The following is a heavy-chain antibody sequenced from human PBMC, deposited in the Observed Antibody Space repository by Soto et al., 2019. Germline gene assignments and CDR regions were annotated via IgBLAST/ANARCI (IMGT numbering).Heavy chain of an antibody. J-gene: IGHJ4*02. V-gene: IGHV3-33*01. CDR1: GFTFSSYG. CDR3: ARTDYGGTYFDY. Sequence: QVQLVESGGGVVQPGRSLRLSCAASGFTFSSYGMHWVRQAPGKGLEWVAVIWYDGSNKYYAESVKGRFTISRDNSKNTLYLQMNSLRAEDTAVYYCARTDYGGTYFDYWGQGTLVTVSS. CDR2: IWYDGSNK. D-gene: IGHD4-17*01.